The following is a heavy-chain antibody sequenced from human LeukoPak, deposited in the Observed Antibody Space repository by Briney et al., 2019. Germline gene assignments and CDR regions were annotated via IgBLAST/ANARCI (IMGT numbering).Heavy chain of an antibody. CDR1: GGSISSGSYY. CDR2: IYSSGST. J-gene: IGHJ6*03. V-gene: IGHV4-61*02. CDR3: ARQAYYYYYYMDV. Sequence: SETLSLTCTVSGGSISSGSYYWSWIRQPAGKGLEWIGRIYSSGSTNYNPSLKSRVTISLDTSKNQFSLKLSSVTAADTAVYYCARQAYYYYYYMDVWGKGTTVTISS.